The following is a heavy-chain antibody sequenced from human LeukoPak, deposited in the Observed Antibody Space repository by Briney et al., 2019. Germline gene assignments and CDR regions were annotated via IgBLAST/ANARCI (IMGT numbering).Heavy chain of an antibody. CDR2: IFPGDSDT. V-gene: IGHV5-51*01. D-gene: IGHD6-13*01. CDR1: GYIFTSYW. J-gene: IGHJ4*02. CDR3: AKMGYTSSPGDS. Sequence: GESLKISCKGSGYIFTSYWIAWVRQMPGKGLECMGSIFPGDSDTKYNPSFQGHVTISADKSINTAYLQWSSLNDSDTAMYYCAKMGYTSSPGDSWGQGTLVTVSS.